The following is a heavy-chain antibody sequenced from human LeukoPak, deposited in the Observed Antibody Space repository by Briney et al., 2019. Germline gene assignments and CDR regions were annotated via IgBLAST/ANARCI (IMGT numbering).Heavy chain of an antibody. V-gene: IGHV1-18*01. CDR3: AREDDSSGYWSVDY. CDR2: ISAYNGNT. D-gene: IGHD3-22*01. Sequence: ASVKVSCKAPGYTFTSYGISWVRQAPGQGLEWMGWISAYNGNTNYAQKLQGRVTMTTDTSTSTAYMELRGLRSDDTAVYYCAREDDSSGYWSVDYWGQGTLVTVSS. CDR1: GYTFTSYG. J-gene: IGHJ4*02.